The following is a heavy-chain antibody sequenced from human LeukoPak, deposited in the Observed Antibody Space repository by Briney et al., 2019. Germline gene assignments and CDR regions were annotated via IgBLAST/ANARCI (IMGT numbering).Heavy chain of an antibody. J-gene: IGHJ4*02. V-gene: IGHV1-8*02. CDR2: MNPNSGNT. CDR1: GYTFTSYY. CDR3: ARVKILTGYYVDY. Sequence: ASVKVSCKASGYTFTSYYMHWVRQAPGQGLEWMGWMNPNSGNTGYAQKFQGRVTMTRNTSISTAYMELSSLRSEDTAVYYCARVKILTGYYVDYWGQGTLVTVSS. D-gene: IGHD3-9*01.